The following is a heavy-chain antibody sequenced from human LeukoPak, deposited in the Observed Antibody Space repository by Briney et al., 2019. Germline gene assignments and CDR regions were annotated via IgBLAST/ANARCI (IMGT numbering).Heavy chain of an antibody. J-gene: IGHJ4*02. CDR1: GGSISSYY. Sequence: TSETLSLTCTVSGGSISSYYWSWIRQPPGKGLEWIGYIYYSGSTNYNPSLKSRVTISVDTSKNQFSLKLSSVTAADTAVYYCARHHYDFWSGSFDYWGQGTLVTVSS. CDR2: IYYSGST. V-gene: IGHV4-59*01. D-gene: IGHD3-3*01. CDR3: ARHHYDFWSGSFDY.